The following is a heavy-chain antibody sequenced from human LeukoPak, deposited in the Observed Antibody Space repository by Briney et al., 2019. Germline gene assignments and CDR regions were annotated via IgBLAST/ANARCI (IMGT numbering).Heavy chain of an antibody. CDR1: GFTFSSYW. CDR2: IKQDGSEK. D-gene: IGHD3-22*01. CDR3: AKDLSSAITSALVLDV. V-gene: IGHV3-7*03. J-gene: IGHJ6*02. Sequence: PGGSLRLSCAASGFTFSSYWMSWVRQAPGKGLEWVANIKQDGSEKYYVDSVKGRFTISRDNAKNSLYLQMNSLRPEDTALYYCAKDLSSAITSALVLDVWGQGTTVIVS.